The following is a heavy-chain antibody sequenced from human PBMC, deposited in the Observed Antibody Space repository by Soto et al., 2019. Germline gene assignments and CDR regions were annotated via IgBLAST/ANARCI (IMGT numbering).Heavy chain of an antibody. CDR2: ISGSGGRT. J-gene: IGHJ4*02. CDR1: GFTFSSCA. V-gene: IGHV3-23*01. Sequence: PGGSLRLSCAASGFTFSSCAMSWVRQAPGKGLEWVSAISGSGGRTYYADSVKGRFTISRDNSKNTLYLQMNSLRAEDTAVYYCAKAIGPIAAAPSGYFEYWGQVTLVTVSS. CDR3: AKAIGPIAAAPSGYFEY. D-gene: IGHD6-13*01.